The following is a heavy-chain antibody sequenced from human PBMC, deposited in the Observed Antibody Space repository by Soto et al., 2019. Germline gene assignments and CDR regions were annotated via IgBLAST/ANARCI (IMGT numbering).Heavy chain of an antibody. CDR3: ASSLLYYYYGMDV. CDR2: IYHSGST. CDR1: GGSISSSNW. J-gene: IGHJ6*02. Sequence: SETLSLTCAVSGGSISSSNWWSWVRQPPGKGLEWIGEIYHSGSTNYNPSLKSRVTISVDKSKNQFSLKLSSVTAADTAVYYCASSLLYYYYGMDVWGQGTPLTVSS. V-gene: IGHV4-4*02.